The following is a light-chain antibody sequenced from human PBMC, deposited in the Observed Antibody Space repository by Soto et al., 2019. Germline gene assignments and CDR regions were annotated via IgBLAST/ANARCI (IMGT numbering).Light chain of an antibody. CDR3: SSYSTSSTQV. Sequence: QSALTQPASVSGSPGQSITISCTGTSSDVGGYNYVSWYQQHPGKAPKLMIYEVSNRPSGVSNRFSGSKSGNTASLTVSGLQAEDEADYLCSSYSTSSTQVFGGGTKLTVL. J-gene: IGLJ3*02. CDR2: EVS. CDR1: SSDVGGYNY. V-gene: IGLV2-14*01.